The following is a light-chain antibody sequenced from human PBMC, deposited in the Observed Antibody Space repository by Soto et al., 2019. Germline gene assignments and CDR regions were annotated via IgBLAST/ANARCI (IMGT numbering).Light chain of an antibody. CDR1: SSDVGGYNY. V-gene: IGLV2-14*03. CDR3: SSYTSSSTPWV. J-gene: IGLJ1*01. CDR2: DVS. Sequence: QSALTQPTSVSGSPGQSITISCTGTSSDVGGYNYVSWYQHHPGKAPKLMICDVSDRPSGVSNRFSGSKSGNTASLTISGLQAEDEADYYCSSYTSSSTPWVFGTGTKVTDL.